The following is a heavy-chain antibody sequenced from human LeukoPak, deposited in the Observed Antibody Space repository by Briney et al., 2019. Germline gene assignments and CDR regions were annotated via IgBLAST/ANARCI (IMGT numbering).Heavy chain of an antibody. D-gene: IGHD3-22*01. CDR2: IIPIFGTA. CDR3: ATDLGYYDSGGYSSN. J-gene: IGHJ4*02. Sequence: SVKVSCKASGGTFSSYAISWVRQAPGQGLEWMGGIIPIFGTANYAQKFQGRVTMTEDTSADTAYMELSSLRSEDTAVYYCATDLGYYDSGGYSSNWGQGTLVTVSS. V-gene: IGHV1-69*06. CDR1: GGTFSSYA.